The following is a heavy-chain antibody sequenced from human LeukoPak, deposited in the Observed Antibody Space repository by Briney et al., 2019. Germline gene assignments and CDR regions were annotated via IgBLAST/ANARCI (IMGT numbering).Heavy chain of an antibody. CDR1: GGSISSSSYY. D-gene: IGHD6-13*01. J-gene: IGHJ4*02. Sequence: SETLSLTCTVSGGSISSSSYYWGWIRQPPGKGLEWIGSIYYSGSTYYNPSLKSRVTISVDTSKNQFSLKLSSVTAADTAVYYCAGHHSSSWYSYWGQGTLVTVSS. CDR2: IYYSGST. V-gene: IGHV4-39*07. CDR3: AGHHSSSWYSY.